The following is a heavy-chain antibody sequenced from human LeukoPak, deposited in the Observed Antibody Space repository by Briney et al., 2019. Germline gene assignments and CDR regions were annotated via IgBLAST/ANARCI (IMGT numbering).Heavy chain of an antibody. CDR3: ARGEAGSSTSCYYWFDP. CDR2: IYPNSGGT. CDR1: GYTFTGNY. J-gene: IGHJ5*02. Sequence: ASVKVSCKASGYTFTGNYMHWVRQAPGQGLEWMGWIYPNSGGTNYAQEFPGRGTMTRDKSISTAYMELSRLRSDYTPVYYCARGEAGSSTSCYYWFDPWGQGTLVTVSS. V-gene: IGHV1-2*02. D-gene: IGHD2-2*01.